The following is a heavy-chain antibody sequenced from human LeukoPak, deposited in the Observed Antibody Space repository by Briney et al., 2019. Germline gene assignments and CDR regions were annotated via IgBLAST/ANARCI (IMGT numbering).Heavy chain of an antibody. Sequence: PSETLSLTCTVSSGSISSYYWSWIRQPPGKGLEWIGYIYYSGSTNYNPSLKSRVTISVDTSKNQFSLKLSSVTAADTAVYYCARDTNNCSSTSCSNYFDYWGQGTLVTVSS. V-gene: IGHV4-59*01. D-gene: IGHD2-2*01. CDR3: ARDTNNCSSTSCSNYFDY. J-gene: IGHJ4*02. CDR1: SGSISSYY. CDR2: IYYSGST.